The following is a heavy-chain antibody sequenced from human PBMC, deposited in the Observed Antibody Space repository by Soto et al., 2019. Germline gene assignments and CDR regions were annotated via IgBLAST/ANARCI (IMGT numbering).Heavy chain of an antibody. D-gene: IGHD5-12*01. Sequence: EVQLVESGGGLVQPGGSLRLSCAASGFTFSRYWMSWVRQAPGKGLEWVANIKEDGSEKLYVDSVKGRFTISRDNAKNSLYLQMNRLRAEDTAVYYCARVGYSGYGYHDAFDIWGQGTRVTVSS. V-gene: IGHV3-7*01. J-gene: IGHJ3*02. CDR3: ARVGYSGYGYHDAFDI. CDR1: GFTFSRYW. CDR2: IKEDGSEK.